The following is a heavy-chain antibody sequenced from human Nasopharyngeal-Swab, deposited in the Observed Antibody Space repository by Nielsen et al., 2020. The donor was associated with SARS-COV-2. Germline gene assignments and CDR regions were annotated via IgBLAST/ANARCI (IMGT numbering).Heavy chain of an antibody. V-gene: IGHV3-30*04. CDR2: ISYDGSNK. CDR3: ARESGWGSSQYYYYYYGMDV. D-gene: IGHD3-16*01. J-gene: IGHJ6*02. Sequence: GRQAPGKGLEWGAVISYDGSNKYYADSVKGRFTISRDNSKNTLYLQMNSLRAEDTAVYYCARESGWGSSQYYYYYYGMDVWGQGTTVTVSS.